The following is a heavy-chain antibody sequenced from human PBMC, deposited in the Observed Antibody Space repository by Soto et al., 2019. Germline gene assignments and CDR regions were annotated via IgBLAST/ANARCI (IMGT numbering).Heavy chain of an antibody. CDR2: IDPSDSYT. D-gene: IGHD6-13*01. J-gene: IGHJ6*02. CDR3: AREQQLVRDYYYYGMDV. CDR1: GYSFTSYW. Sequence: VESLKISCKGSGYSFTSYWISWVRQMPGKGLEWMGRIDPSDSYTNYSPSFQGHVTISADKSISTAYLQWSSLKASDTAMYYCAREQQLVRDYYYYGMDVWGQGTTVTVSS. V-gene: IGHV5-10-1*01.